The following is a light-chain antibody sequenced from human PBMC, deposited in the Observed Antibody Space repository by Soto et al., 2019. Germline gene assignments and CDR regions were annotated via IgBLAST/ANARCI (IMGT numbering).Light chain of an antibody. CDR2: DAS. J-gene: IGKJ4*01. V-gene: IGKV3-11*01. Sequence: ESVLTQSPATLSLSPGERATLSCRASPSVSNSLAWYQHKPGQAPRLLIYDASNRATGVPTRFSGSGSGTDFTLTISSLEPEDFATYYCQQYNNWPVTFGGGTKVEIK. CDR3: QQYNNWPVT. CDR1: PSVSNS.